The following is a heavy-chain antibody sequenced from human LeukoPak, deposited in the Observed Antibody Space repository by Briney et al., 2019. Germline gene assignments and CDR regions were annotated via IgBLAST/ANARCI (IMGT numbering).Heavy chain of an antibody. CDR3: VRDWDHFDFDS. CDR1: GFTFSNYW. Sequence: GGSLRLSCAASGFTFSNYWMHWVRQAPGKGLVWVSRIKGDGSHTIYADSVKGRFTISSDNAKNTLYLQMKSLRAEDTAVYYCVRDWDHFDFDSWGQGTLVTVSS. V-gene: IGHV3-74*01. D-gene: IGHD3-9*01. CDR2: IKGDGSHT. J-gene: IGHJ5*01.